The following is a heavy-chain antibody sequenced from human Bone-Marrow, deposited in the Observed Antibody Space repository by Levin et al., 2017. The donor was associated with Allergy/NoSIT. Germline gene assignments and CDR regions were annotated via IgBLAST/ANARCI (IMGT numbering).Heavy chain of an antibody. CDR3: ARAPPDFYGSGSYPDY. D-gene: IGHD3-10*01. Sequence: SLRLSCAPSGFPFADYAMSWFRQAPGKGLEWLGFIRGKAYSESTEYAASVKGRFSFSRDDSKDIAYLQVNSLRIEDTAVYFCARAPPDFYGSGSYPDYWGQGTLVTVSS. CDR1: GFPFADYA. J-gene: IGHJ4*02. V-gene: IGHV3-49*03. CDR2: IRGKAYSEST.